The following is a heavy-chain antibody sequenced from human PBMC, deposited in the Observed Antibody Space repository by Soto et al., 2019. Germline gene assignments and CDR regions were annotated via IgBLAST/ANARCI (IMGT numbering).Heavy chain of an antibody. J-gene: IGHJ4*02. CDR2: ISAYNGNT. CDR1: GYTFTSYG. D-gene: IGHD3-16*02. V-gene: IGHV1-18*01. CDR3: ARDLEDMITFGGVIVVY. Sequence: QVQLVQSGAEVKKPGASVKVSYKASGYTFTSYGISWVRQAPGQGLEWMGWISAYNGNTNYAQKLQGRVTMTTDTSTSTAYMELRSLRSDDTAVYYCARDLEDMITFGGVIVVYWGQGTLVTVSS.